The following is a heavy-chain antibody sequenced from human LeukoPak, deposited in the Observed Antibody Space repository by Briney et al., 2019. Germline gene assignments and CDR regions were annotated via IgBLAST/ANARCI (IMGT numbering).Heavy chain of an antibody. Sequence: GASVKVSCKASGGTFSSYAISWVRQAPGQGLEWMGRIIPIFGTANYAQKFQGRVTITTDESTSTAYMELSSLRSEDTAVYYCARDLSGSGSPWGQGTLVTVSS. CDR2: IIPIFGTA. D-gene: IGHD1-26*01. V-gene: IGHV1-69*05. CDR1: GGTFSSYA. J-gene: IGHJ5*02. CDR3: ARDLSGSGSP.